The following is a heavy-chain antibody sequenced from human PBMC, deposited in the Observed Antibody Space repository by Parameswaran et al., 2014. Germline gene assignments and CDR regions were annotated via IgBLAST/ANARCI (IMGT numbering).Heavy chain of an antibody. D-gene: IGHD3-22*01. CDR3: GRTYYYDSSGYEY. CDR2: ISAYNGNT. J-gene: IGHJ4*02. V-gene: IGHV1-18*01. Sequence: WVRQAPGQGLEWMGWISAYNGNTNYAQKLQGRVTMTTDTSTSTAYMELRSLRSDDTAVYYCGRTYYYDSSGYEYWGQGTLVTVSS.